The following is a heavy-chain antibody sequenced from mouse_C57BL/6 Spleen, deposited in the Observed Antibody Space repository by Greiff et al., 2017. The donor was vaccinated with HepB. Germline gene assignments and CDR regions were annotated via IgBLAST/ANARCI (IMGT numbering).Heavy chain of an antibody. CDR3: ARNGYGYDAAWFAY. V-gene: IGHV1-82*01. D-gene: IGHD2-2*01. J-gene: IGHJ3*01. CDR2: IYPGDGDT. CDR1: GYAFSSSW. Sequence: VQLQQSGPELVKPGASVKISCKASGYAFSSSWMNWVKQRPGKGLEWIGRIYPGDGDTNYNGKFKGKATLTADKSSSTAYMQLSSLTSEDSAVYFCARNGYGYDAAWFAYWGQGTLVTVSA.